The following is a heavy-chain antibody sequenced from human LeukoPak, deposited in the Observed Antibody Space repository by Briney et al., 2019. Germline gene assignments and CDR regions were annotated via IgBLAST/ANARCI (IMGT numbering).Heavy chain of an antibody. CDR2: IWYDGNNK. Sequence: PGRALRLSCAASGFTFSTYDMQWVRQAPGKGLEWVALIWYDGNNKYYADSVKGRFTISRDNSKNTLYLQMNSLRAEDTAVYYCATDQMYYYGSRSYSPLNHWGQGTLVTVSS. CDR3: ATDQMYYYGSRSYSPLNH. D-gene: IGHD3-10*01. CDR1: GFTFSTYD. V-gene: IGHV3-33*01. J-gene: IGHJ5*02.